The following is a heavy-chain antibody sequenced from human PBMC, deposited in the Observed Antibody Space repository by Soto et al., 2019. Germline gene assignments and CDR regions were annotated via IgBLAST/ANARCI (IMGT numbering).Heavy chain of an antibody. Sequence: PVGSLRLSCADSGFTFSSYAMSWVRQAPGKGLEWVSAISGSGGSTYYADSVKGRFTISRDNSKNTLYLQMNSLRAEDTAVYYCAKRVAVAGPFDYWGQGTLVTVSS. CDR3: AKRVAVAGPFDY. CDR1: GFTFSSYA. V-gene: IGHV3-23*01. J-gene: IGHJ4*02. CDR2: ISGSGGST. D-gene: IGHD6-19*01.